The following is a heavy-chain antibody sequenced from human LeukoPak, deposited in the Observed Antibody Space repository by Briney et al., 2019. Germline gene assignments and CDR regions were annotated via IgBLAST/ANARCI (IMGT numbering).Heavy chain of an antibody. Sequence: GGSLRLSCAASGFTFSSYSMNWVRQAPGKGLELVSYISSSSSTIYYAASVKGRFTISRDNAKNSLYLQMNSLRDEDTAVYYCARHEQDEADYWRQGTLVTVSS. D-gene: IGHD6-13*01. CDR1: GFTFSSYS. J-gene: IGHJ4*02. CDR3: ARHEQDEADY. V-gene: IGHV3-48*02. CDR2: ISSSSSTI.